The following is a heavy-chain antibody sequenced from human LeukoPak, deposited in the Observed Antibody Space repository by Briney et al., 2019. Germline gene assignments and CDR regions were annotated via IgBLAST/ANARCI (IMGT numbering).Heavy chain of an antibody. V-gene: IGHV3-30-3*01. CDR3: ARDLGPYQNFGELFY. D-gene: IGHD3-10*01. J-gene: IGHJ4*02. Sequence: GGSLRLSCAASGFTFSSYAMHWVRQAPGKGLEWVAVISYDGSNKYYADSVKGRFTISRDNSKNTLYLQMTSLRAEDTAVYYCARDLGPYQNFGELFYWGQGTLVTVSS. CDR2: ISYDGSNK. CDR1: GFTFSSYA.